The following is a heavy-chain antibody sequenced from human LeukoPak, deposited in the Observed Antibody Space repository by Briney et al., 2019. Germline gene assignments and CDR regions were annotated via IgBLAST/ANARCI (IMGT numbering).Heavy chain of an antibody. CDR1: GGSISSYY. J-gene: IGHJ6*02. D-gene: IGHD3-10*01. CDR3: ARSIRRGYNYGMDV. V-gene: IGHV4-59*08. CDR2: IYYSGST. Sequence: SETLSLTCTVSGGSISSYYWSWIRQPPGKGLEWIGYIYYSGSTNYNPSLKSRVTISVDTSKNQFSLKLSSVTAADTAVYYCARSIRRGYNYGMDVWGQETTVTVSS.